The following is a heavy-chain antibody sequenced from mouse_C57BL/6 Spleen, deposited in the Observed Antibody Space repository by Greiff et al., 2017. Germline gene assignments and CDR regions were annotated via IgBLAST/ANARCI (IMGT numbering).Heavy chain of an antibody. CDR1: GYTFTDYY. Sequence: EVMLQESGPVLVKPGASVKMSCTASGYTFTDYYMNWVHQTPGKSLEWIGVINPYNGGTSYNQKFKGKDTLTVDKSSSTVYMELNSLTSEDSTVYYCALTFDYWGQGTTLTVSS. D-gene: IGHD4-1*01. CDR3: ALTFDY. CDR2: INPYNGGT. J-gene: IGHJ2*01. V-gene: IGHV1-19*01.